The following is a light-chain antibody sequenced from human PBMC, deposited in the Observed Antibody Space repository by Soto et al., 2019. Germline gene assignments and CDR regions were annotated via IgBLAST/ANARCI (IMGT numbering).Light chain of an antibody. Sequence: QSVLTQPPSASGSPGQSVTISCTGTSSDVGGYNYVSWYQQHPGKAPKLMIYEVSKRPSGVPDRFSGSKSGSTASLTVSGLQAEDEAAYYCSSYAGSNNFVFGTGTKVTVL. CDR1: SSDVGGYNY. CDR2: EVS. J-gene: IGLJ1*01. CDR3: SSYAGSNNFV. V-gene: IGLV2-8*01.